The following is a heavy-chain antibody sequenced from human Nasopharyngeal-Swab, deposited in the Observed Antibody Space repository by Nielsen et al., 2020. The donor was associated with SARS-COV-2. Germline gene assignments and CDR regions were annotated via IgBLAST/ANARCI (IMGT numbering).Heavy chain of an antibody. CDR3: ARLRNYDSSGYSTYYFDY. J-gene: IGHJ4*02. V-gene: IGHV4-61*07. CDR2: IYYSGST. Sequence: WIRQPPGKGLEWIGYIYYSGSTNYNPSLKSRVTISVDTSKNQFSLKLSSVTAADTAVYYCARLRNYDSSGYSTYYFDYWGQGTLVTVSS. D-gene: IGHD3-22*01.